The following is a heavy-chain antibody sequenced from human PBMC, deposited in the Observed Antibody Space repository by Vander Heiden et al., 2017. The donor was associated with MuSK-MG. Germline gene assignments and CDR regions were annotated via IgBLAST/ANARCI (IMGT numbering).Heavy chain of an antibody. D-gene: IGHD3-10*01. CDR3: AVRRGAPGGFDF. V-gene: IGHV3-48*04. CDR2: ISSSSSTI. CDR1: GFTFSSYN. Sequence: EVQLVESGGGLVQPGGSLRLSCAASGFTFSSYNMNWVRQAPGKGLEWVSFISSSSSTIFDVDSVKGRFTISRDNSKKSLYLQMTRLSAEDTAVYDWAVRRGAPGGFDFWGQGTLVTVSS. J-gene: IGHJ4*02.